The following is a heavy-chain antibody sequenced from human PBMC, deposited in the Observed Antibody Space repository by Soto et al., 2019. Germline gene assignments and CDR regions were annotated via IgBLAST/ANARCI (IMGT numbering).Heavy chain of an antibody. CDR3: AREGTGTTSMDV. V-gene: IGHV1-8*01. CDR2: MNPNSGNT. J-gene: IGHJ6*02. CDR1: GYTFTSYD. Sequence: QVQLVQSGAEVKKPGASVKVSCKASGYTFTSYDINWVRQATGQGLEWMGWMNPNSGNTGYAQKFQGRVTMTRKTSISTAYMELGSLRSEDTAVDYCAREGTGTTSMDVWGQGTTVTVSS. D-gene: IGHD1-1*01.